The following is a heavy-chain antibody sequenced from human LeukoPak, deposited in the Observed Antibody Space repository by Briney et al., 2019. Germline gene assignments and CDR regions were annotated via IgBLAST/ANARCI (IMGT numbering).Heavy chain of an antibody. CDR3: ARDNWGDGGYYRTLDY. CDR2: ISYDGSNK. D-gene: IGHD3-22*01. V-gene: IGHV3-30*04. J-gene: IGHJ4*02. Sequence: PGRSLRLSCAASGFTFSSYAMHWVRQAPGKGLEWVAVISYDGSNKYYADSVKGRFTISRDNSKNTLYLQMNSLRAEDTAVYYCARDNWGDGGYYRTLDYWGQGTLVTVSS. CDR1: GFTFSSYA.